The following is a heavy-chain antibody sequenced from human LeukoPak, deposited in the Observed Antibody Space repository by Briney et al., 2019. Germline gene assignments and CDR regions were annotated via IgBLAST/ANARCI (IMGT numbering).Heavy chain of an antibody. CDR3: ARVGSGWYFRDDY. D-gene: IGHD6-19*01. CDR1: GFTFNYYA. V-gene: IGHV3-23*01. J-gene: IGHJ4*02. CDR2: ISGSGAST. Sequence: PGGSLRLSCAASGFTFNYYAMSWVRQAPGKGLEWVSSISGSGASTYYADSVRGRFTIMRDNSKNTLYLQMNSLRAEDTAVYYCARVGSGWYFRDDYWGQGTLVTVSS.